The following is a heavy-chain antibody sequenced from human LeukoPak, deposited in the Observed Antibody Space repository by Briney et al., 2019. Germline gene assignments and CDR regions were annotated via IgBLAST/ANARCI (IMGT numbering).Heavy chain of an antibody. CDR1: GFTFSSFG. Sequence: GGSLRLSCAASGFTFSSFGMHWVRQAPGKGLEWVAVIWYDASNKYYVDSVKGRFTISRDNSKNTLYLEMNSLRAEATAVHYCAREDSTKCFDYWGQGTQVTVPS. CDR3: AREDSTKCFDY. CDR2: IWYDASNK. D-gene: IGHD2-15*01. V-gene: IGHV3-33*01. J-gene: IGHJ4*02.